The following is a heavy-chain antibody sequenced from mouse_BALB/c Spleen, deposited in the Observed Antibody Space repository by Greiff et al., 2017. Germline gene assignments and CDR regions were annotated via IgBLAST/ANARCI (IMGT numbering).Heavy chain of an antibody. CDR1: GFNIKDTY. CDR3: ARLITYFDY. J-gene: IGHJ2*01. Sequence: EVHLVESGAELVKPGASVKLSCTASGFNIKDTYMHWVKQRPEQGLVWIGRIDPANGNTKYDPKFQGKATITADTSSNTAYLQLSSLTSEDTAVYYCARLITYFDYWGQGTTLTVSS. CDR2: IDPANGNT. D-gene: IGHD2-4*01. V-gene: IGHV14-3*02.